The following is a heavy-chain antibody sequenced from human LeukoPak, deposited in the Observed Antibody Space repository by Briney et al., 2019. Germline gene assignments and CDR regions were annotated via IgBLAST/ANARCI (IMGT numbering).Heavy chain of an antibody. D-gene: IGHD6-13*01. CDR3: SSSWYVPYNWFDP. Sequence: ASVKVSCKASGYTFTSYDINWVRQATGQGLEWMGWMNPNSGNTGYAQKFQGRVTMTRDTSISTAYMELSRLRSDDTAVYYCSSSWYVPYNWFDPWGQGTLVTVSS. J-gene: IGHJ5*02. CDR2: MNPNSGNT. CDR1: GYTFTSYD. V-gene: IGHV1-8*01.